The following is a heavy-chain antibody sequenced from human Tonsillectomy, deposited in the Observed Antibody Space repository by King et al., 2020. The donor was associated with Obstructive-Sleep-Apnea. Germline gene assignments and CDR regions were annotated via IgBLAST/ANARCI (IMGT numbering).Heavy chain of an antibody. D-gene: IGHD2-2*01. CDR2: IKQDGIEK. CDR3: ARAPYCSSTSCYPDGWFDP. J-gene: IGHJ5*02. V-gene: IGHV3-7*01. Sequence: QLVQSGGGLVQPGGSLRLSCAASGFTFSSYWMSWVRQAPGKGLELVAKIKQDGIEKYYVDFVKGRFTISRDNAKNSLYLQMNSLRAEDTAVYYWARAPYCSSTSCYPDGWFDPWGQGTLVTVYS. CDR1: GFTFSSYW.